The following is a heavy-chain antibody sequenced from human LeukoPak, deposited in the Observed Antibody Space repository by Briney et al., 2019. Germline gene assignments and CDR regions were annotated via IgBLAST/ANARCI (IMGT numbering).Heavy chain of an antibody. CDR1: GYTFTGYY. V-gene: IGHV1-2*02. Sequence: ASVKVSCKASGYTFTGYYMHWVRQAPGQGLEWMGWINPNSGGTNYAQKFQGRVTMTRDTSISTAYMELRSLRSDDTAVYYCARGVYGGGRDGYNLWGQGTLVTVSS. CDR2: INPNSGGT. CDR3: ARGVYGGGRDGYNL. D-gene: IGHD5-24*01. J-gene: IGHJ4*02.